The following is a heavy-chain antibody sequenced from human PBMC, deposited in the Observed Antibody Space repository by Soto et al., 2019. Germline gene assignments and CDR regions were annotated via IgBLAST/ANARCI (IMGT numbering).Heavy chain of an antibody. Sequence: QVHLVQSGAEVRKPGASVKVSCKAPGYTFRSYAMHWVRQAPGQRLEWMGWITAGYGNTKSSQKYQDRVTISRDTSASTAYMELTSLRSEDTAVYYCARDTGDGTFDFWGQGTLVTVSS. CDR2: ITAGYGNT. CDR1: GYTFRSYA. J-gene: IGHJ4*02. CDR3: ARDTGDGTFDF. V-gene: IGHV1-3*01. D-gene: IGHD7-27*01.